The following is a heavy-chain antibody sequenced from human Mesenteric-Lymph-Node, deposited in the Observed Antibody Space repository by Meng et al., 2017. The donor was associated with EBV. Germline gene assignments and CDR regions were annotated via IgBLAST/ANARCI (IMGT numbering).Heavy chain of an antibody. CDR2: IYYSGST. D-gene: IGHD5-24*01. V-gene: IGHV4-30-4*01. CDR3: ARGSRDGYNLDY. Sequence: QESGPGLVKPSQTLSLTCAGSGGSISSGGYYWSWIRQPPGKGLEWIGYIYYSGSTYYNPSLKSRVTISVDTSKNQFSLKLSSVTAADTAVYYCARGSRDGYNLDYWGQGTLVTVSS. J-gene: IGHJ4*02. CDR1: GGSISSGGYY.